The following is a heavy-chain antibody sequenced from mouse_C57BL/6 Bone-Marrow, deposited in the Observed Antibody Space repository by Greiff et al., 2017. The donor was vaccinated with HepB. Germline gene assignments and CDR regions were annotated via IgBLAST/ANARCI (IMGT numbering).Heavy chain of an antibody. Sequence: QVQLQQSGAELVKPGASVKISCKASGYAFSSYWMNWVKQRPGKGLEWIGQIYPGDGDTNYNGKFKGKATLTADKSSSTAYMQLSSLTSEDSAVYFCARTGNNGGSPYWGQGTTLTVSS. J-gene: IGHJ2*01. CDR2: IYPGDGDT. D-gene: IGHD1-1*01. CDR1: GYAFSSYW. CDR3: ARTGNNGGSPY. V-gene: IGHV1-80*01.